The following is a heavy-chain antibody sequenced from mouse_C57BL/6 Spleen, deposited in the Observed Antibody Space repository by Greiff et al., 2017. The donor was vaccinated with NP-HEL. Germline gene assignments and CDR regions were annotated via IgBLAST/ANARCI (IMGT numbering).Heavy chain of an antibody. Sequence: EVMLVESEGGLVQPGSSMKLSCTASGFTFSDYYMAWVRQVPEKGLEWVANINYDGSSTYYLDSLKSRFIISRDNAKNILYLQMSSLKSEDTATYYCARGGDLLGAMDYWGQGTSVTVSS. J-gene: IGHJ4*01. CDR3: ARGGDLLGAMDY. CDR1: GFTFSDYY. V-gene: IGHV5-16*01. D-gene: IGHD2-1*01. CDR2: INYDGSST.